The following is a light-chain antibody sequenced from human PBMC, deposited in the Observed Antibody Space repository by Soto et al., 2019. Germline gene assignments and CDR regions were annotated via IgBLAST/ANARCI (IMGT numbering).Light chain of an antibody. J-gene: IGKJ1*01. CDR2: AAS. CDR1: QNIDHH. V-gene: IGKV1-39*01. CDR3: QQSYSTTWT. Sequence: DIQMTQSPSSLSASVGDRVTITCRASQNIDHHLNWYQHKPGRAPKLLMDAASRMQSGVPSRFSGSGTGTEFTLIINCLQPEVFATYSCQQSYSTTWTFGQGTRVEVK.